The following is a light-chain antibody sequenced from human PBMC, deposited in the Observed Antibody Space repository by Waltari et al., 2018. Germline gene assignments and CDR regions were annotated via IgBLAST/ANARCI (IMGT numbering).Light chain of an antibody. J-gene: IGLJ3*02. V-gene: IGLV4-69*01. CDR3: QTGGHGTWV. CDR1: RGYSSNV. Sequence: LVLTQSPSASASLGASVKLTCTLRRGYSSNVTAWLQQQPGKGPRYLMKVNSDGSHRKGDDIPDRFSASNSGTEYYLTISSLQSEDEADYYCQTGGHGTWVFGGGTKLTVL. CDR2: VNSDGSH.